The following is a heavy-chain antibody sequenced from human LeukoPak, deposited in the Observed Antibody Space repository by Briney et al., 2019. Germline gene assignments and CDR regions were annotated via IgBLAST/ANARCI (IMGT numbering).Heavy chain of an antibody. CDR1: GGSISSYY. CDR2: IYYSGIT. V-gene: IGHV4-59*01. Sequence: SETLSLTCTVSGGSISSYYWSWIRQPPGKGLEWVGYIYYSGITHYYPSLKSRVTISLDTSKNQFSLKLSSVTAADTAVYYCARDRGSSPDYFDYWGQGTLVTVSS. CDR3: ARDRGSSPDYFDY. D-gene: IGHD6-6*01. J-gene: IGHJ4*02.